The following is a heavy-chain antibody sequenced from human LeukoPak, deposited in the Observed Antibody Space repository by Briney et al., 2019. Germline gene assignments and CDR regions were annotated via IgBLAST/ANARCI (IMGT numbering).Heavy chain of an antibody. CDR2: INPSGGST. CDR1: GYTFTSYY. J-gene: IGHJ4*02. D-gene: IGHD3-22*01. CDR3: AREWNYETNGYFFYY. Sequence: GASVKVSCKASGYTFTSYYMHWVRQAPGQGLEWMGIINPSGGSTSYAQKFQGRVTITADDSTSTVYMELNSLRFEDTAVYYCAREWNYETNGYFFYYWGQGTLVTVSS. V-gene: IGHV1-46*01.